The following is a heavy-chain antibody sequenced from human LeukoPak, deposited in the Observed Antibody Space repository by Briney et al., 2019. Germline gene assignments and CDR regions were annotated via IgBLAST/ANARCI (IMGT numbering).Heavy chain of an antibody. CDR3: AKAGRAVAGTWYYFDY. CDR2: ISGSGGST. V-gene: IGHV3-23*01. J-gene: IGHJ4*02. Sequence: RPWGSLLLSCAASGFTFSSYAMSWVRQAPGKGLEGVSAISGSGGSTYYAASVKGRFTISRDNSKNTLYLQMNSLRAEDTAVYYCAKAGRAVAGTWYYFDYWGQGTLVTVSS. D-gene: IGHD6-19*01. CDR1: GFTFSSYA.